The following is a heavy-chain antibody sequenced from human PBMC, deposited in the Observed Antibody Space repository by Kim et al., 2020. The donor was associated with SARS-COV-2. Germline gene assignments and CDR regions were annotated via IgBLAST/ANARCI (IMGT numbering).Heavy chain of an antibody. V-gene: IGHV3-30*01. J-gene: IGHJ4*02. Sequence: YADCGSDRCTISRDNSKNTLYLQMNSLRHEDAAAYYGARSAINWEPRIDYWGQGTLVTVSS. CDR3: ARSAINWEPRIDY. D-gene: IGHD1-26*01.